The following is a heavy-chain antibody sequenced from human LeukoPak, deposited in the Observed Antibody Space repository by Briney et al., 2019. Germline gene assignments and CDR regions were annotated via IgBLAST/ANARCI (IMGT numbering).Heavy chain of an antibody. V-gene: IGHV1-2*02. CDR3: ARDRGRQQLVYFDY. D-gene: IGHD6-13*01. Sequence: ASVKVSCKASGYTFTGYYMHWVRQAPGQGLEWMGWINPNSGGTNYAQKFQGRVTMTRDTSISTAYMELSRLRSNDTAVYYCARDRGRQQLVYFDYWGQGTLVTVSS. CDR2: INPNSGGT. J-gene: IGHJ4*02. CDR1: GYTFTGYY.